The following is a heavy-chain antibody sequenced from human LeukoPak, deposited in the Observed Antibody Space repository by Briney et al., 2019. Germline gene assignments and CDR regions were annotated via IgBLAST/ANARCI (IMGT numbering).Heavy chain of an antibody. CDR3: ARDPYIGAPDFLDY. V-gene: IGHV3-64*01. D-gene: IGHD1-14*01. CDR2: ISSNGGSS. CDR1: GFTFRNSA. Sequence: GGSLRLSCAASGFTFRNSAMHWVRQAPGKGLEYVSGISSNGGSSYYAHSVRGRFTISRDNSKNTLYLQMGSLRAEDMAVYYCARDPYIGAPDFLDYWGQGTLVTVSS. J-gene: IGHJ4*02.